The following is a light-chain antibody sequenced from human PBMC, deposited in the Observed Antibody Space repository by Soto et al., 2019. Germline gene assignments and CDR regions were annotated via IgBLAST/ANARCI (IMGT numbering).Light chain of an antibody. CDR2: DVS. CDR1: SSDVGGYKY. V-gene: IGLV2-11*01. J-gene: IGLJ2*01. CDR3: CAYAGSYTVL. Sequence: QSALTQPRPVSGSPGQSVTISCTGTSSDVGGYKYVSWYQQHPGKVPKLMMFDVSERPSGVPDRFSGSKSGNTASLSISGLQAEDEADYYCCAYAGSYTVLFGGGTK.